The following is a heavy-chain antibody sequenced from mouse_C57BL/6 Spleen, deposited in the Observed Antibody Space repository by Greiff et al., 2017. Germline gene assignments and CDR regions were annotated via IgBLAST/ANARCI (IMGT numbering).Heavy chain of an antibody. J-gene: IGHJ4*01. Sequence: LQESGAELVRPGTSVKVSCKASGYAFTNYLIEWVKQRPGQGLEWIGVINPGSGGTNYNVKFKGKATLTADKSSSTAYMQLSSLTSEDSAVYVCARLALGGAMDYWGQGTSVTVSS. CDR2: INPGSGGT. D-gene: IGHD3-3*01. CDR1: GYAFTNYL. V-gene: IGHV1-54*01. CDR3: ARLALGGAMDY.